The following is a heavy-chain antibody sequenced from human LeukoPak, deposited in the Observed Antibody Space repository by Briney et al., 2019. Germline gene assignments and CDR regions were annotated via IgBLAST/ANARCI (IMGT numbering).Heavy chain of an antibody. D-gene: IGHD6-13*01. CDR1: GYTFTSYW. J-gene: IGHJ6*03. Sequence: GESLKISCKGSGYTFTSYWIAWVRQMPGKGLEWLGIIYPGDSDTRYSPSFQGQVTISADKSISTAYLQWSSLKASDTAMYYCARHLGAASGCSAHLEKNYYYYYMDVWGKGTTVTVSS. CDR3: ARHLGAASGCSAHLEKNYYYYYMDV. CDR2: IYPGDSDT. V-gene: IGHV5-51*01.